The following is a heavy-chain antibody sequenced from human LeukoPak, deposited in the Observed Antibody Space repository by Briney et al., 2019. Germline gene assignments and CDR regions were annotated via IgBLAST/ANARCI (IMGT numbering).Heavy chain of an antibody. V-gene: IGHV3-7*01. CDR2: IKKDGIEK. J-gene: IGHJ4*02. CDR3: ARGRYSSRSGGYYFDI. CDR1: GFTLSSDW. Sequence: PGGSLRLSCVVSGFTLSSDWMSWVRQAPGKGLEWVANIKKDGIEKYYVESVKGRFTISRGNAKNSLSLQMNSLRAEDTAVYYCARGRYSSRSGGYYFDIWGQGTLVTVSS. D-gene: IGHD2-2*01.